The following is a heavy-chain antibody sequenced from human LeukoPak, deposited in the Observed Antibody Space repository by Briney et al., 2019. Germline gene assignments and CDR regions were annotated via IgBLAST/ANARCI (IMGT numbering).Heavy chain of an antibody. CDR1: GFTFSSYN. J-gene: IGHJ4*02. Sequence: PGGSLRLSCAASGFTFSSYNMNWVRQAPGKGLEWVSYISSSSSTIYYADSVKGRFTISRDNAKNSLYLQMNSLRAEDTAIYYCARDEIIMGAANWGQGTLVTVSS. CDR2: ISSSSSTI. V-gene: IGHV3-48*01. D-gene: IGHD1-26*01. CDR3: ARDEIIMGAAN.